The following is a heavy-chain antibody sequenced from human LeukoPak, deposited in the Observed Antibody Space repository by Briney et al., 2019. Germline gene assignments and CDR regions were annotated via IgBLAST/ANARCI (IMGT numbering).Heavy chain of an antibody. CDR2: IRYDGGNK. CDR1: GFTFSSYG. J-gene: IGHJ4*02. Sequence: GGSLRLSCAASGFTFSSYGMHWVRQAPGKGLEWVAFIRYDGGNKYYADSVKGRFTISRDNSKNTLYLQMNSLRAEDTAVYYCAKDRAHDDFWNSSFDYWGQGTLVTVSS. V-gene: IGHV3-30*02. D-gene: IGHD3-3*01. CDR3: AKDRAHDDFWNSSFDY.